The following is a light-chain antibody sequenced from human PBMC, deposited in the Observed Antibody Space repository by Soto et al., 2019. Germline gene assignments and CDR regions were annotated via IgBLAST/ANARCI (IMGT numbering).Light chain of an antibody. CDR1: SSDVGGYDY. CDR2: EVN. Sequence: QSALTQPASVSGSPGQSITISCTGTSSDVGGYDYVSWHQQHPGKPPKLMIYEVNTRPSGVSNRFSGSKSGNTASLTISGLQAEDEADYYCCTYTSSGAHVFGGGTKLTVL. J-gene: IGLJ2*01. V-gene: IGLV2-14*01. CDR3: CTYTSSGAHV.